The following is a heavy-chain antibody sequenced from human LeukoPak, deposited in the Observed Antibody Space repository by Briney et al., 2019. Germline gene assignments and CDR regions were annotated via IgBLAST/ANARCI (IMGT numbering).Heavy chain of an antibody. D-gene: IGHD6-13*01. J-gene: IGHJ4*02. CDR3: SRRAAALDS. V-gene: IGHV4-59*12. CDR2: FHHSGNT. Sequence: SETLSLTCSVSGASISRYYWSWIRQPPGKGLEWIGYFHHSGNTNYSPSLSSRITMSVDTSKNQFSLRLNSVTAADTAIYYCSRRAAALDSWGQGTLVTVSS. CDR1: GASISRYY.